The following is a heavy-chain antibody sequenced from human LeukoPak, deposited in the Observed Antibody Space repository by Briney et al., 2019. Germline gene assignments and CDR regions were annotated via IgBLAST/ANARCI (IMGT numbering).Heavy chain of an antibody. CDR3: AREGYYYDSRPDY. D-gene: IGHD3-22*01. Sequence: GGSLRLSCAASGFTFSSYAMHWVRQAPGKGLVWVSRINSDGSSTSYADSVKGRFTISRDNAKNTLYLQMNSLRAEDTAVYYCAREGYYYDSRPDYWGQGTLVTVSS. J-gene: IGHJ4*02. V-gene: IGHV3-74*01. CDR2: INSDGSST. CDR1: GFTFSSYA.